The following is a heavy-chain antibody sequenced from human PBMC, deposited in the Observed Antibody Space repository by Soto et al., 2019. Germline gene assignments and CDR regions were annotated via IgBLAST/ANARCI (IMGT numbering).Heavy chain of an antibody. CDR1: GFTFSSYA. V-gene: IGHV3-23*01. Sequence: EVQLLESGGGLVQPGGSLRLSCAASGFTFSSYAMSWVRQAPGKGLEWVSAISGSGGSTYYADSVKGRFTISRDNSKNTLYLQMNSLRAEDTAVYYCAKDAPPASGVQLLPIYHFGHWGQGTLVTVSS. J-gene: IGHJ4*02. CDR3: AKDAPPASGVQLLPIYHFGH. D-gene: IGHD6-6*01. CDR2: ISGSGGST.